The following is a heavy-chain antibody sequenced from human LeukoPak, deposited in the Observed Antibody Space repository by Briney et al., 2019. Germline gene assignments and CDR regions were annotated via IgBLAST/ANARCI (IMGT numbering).Heavy chain of an antibody. D-gene: IGHD6-13*01. CDR1: GFIFSSYA. Sequence: GGSLRLSCAASGFIFSSYAMSWVRQAPGKGLEWVSSTSGSGVNTYYADSVKGRFTISRDNSKNTLFLQTNSLRAEDTAVYYCARLLPYSTSWSNFDFWGQGTLVTVSS. V-gene: IGHV3-23*01. CDR3: ARLLPYSTSWSNFDF. J-gene: IGHJ4*02. CDR2: TSGSGVNT.